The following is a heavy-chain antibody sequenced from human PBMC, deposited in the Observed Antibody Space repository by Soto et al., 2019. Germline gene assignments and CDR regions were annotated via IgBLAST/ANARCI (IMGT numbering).Heavy chain of an antibody. V-gene: IGHV3-7*01. D-gene: IGHD5-18*01. CDR2: TTQDGSGK. CDR1: GLTFSSW. J-gene: IGHJ4*02. CDR3: ASLDTAMIKAAGY. Sequence: GGSLRLSCVASGLTFSSWMSWVRQAPGKGLEWVAMTTQDGSGKHYVDSVKGRFTISRDSAKNSMYLQMNSLTVEDTAMYYCASLDTAMIKAAGYWGQGTQVTVSS.